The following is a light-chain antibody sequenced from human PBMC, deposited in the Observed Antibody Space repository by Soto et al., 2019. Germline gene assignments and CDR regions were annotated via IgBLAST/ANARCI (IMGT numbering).Light chain of an antibody. V-gene: IGKV3-11*01. CDR2: DAF. CDR1: QSVSSY. J-gene: IGKJ3*01. CDR3: QQRAHWPFT. Sequence: EIVLTQSPATLSLSPGERATLSCRASQSVSSYLAWYQQKPGQAPRLLIFDAFNRATGIPVRFGGSGSGTDFTVTISSLEPEDFAVYYCQQRAHWPFTFGPGTKVDIK.